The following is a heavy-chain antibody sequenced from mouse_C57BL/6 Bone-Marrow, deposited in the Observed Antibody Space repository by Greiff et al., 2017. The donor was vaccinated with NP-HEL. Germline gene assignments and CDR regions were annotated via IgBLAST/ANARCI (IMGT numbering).Heavy chain of an antibody. V-gene: IGHV5-6*01. Sequence: EVMLVESGGDLVKPGGSLKLSCAASGFTFSSYGMSWVRQTPDKRLEWVATISSGGSYTYYPDSVKGRFTISRDNAKNTLYLQRSSLKSEDTAMYYCARPDGYSAWFAYWGQGTLVTVSA. CDR1: GFTFSSYG. CDR3: ARPDGYSAWFAY. D-gene: IGHD2-3*01. CDR2: ISSGGSYT. J-gene: IGHJ3*01.